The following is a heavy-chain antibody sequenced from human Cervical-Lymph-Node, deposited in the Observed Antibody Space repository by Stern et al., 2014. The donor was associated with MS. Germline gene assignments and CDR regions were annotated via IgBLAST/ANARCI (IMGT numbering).Heavy chain of an antibody. J-gene: IGHJ4*02. CDR3: ATSFGGVPMFY. D-gene: IGHD3-3*01. CDR1: GGSVSSGSYY. Sequence: QLQLQESGPGLVKPSQTLSLTCSVSGGSVSSGSYYWSWVRQPAGKGLQWIGRVYTTGSTDYNPSLKSGFPIPQNTSKNQFSLTLGSVTAADTAVYYCATSFGGVPMFYWGQGTLVTVSS. V-gene: IGHV4-61*02. CDR2: VYTTGST.